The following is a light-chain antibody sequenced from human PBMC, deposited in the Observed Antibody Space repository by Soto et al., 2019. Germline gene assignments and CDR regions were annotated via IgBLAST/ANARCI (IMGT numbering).Light chain of an antibody. CDR2: DAS. CDR3: QQYSSYRHT. Sequence: DIPMTQSPSTLSASVGDRVSITCRASQSISDWLAWYQQKPGEAPKLLIYDASRLESGAPSRFSGRGSGTEFILTISSLQPDDFATYYCQQYSSYRHTFGQGTRLDI. J-gene: IGKJ2*01. CDR1: QSISDW. V-gene: IGKV1-5*01.